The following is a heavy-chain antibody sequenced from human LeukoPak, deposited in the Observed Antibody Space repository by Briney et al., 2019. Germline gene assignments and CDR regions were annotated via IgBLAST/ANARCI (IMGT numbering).Heavy chain of an antibody. V-gene: IGHV1-2*06. CDR2: INPNSGGT. CDR3: ARGYCSGGSCYSVENWFDP. D-gene: IGHD2-15*01. CDR1: GHTFTGYY. J-gene: IGHJ5*02. Sequence: GASVKVSCKAAGHTFTGYYMFWVRQAPGQGLGLMGRINPNSGGTNYAQKFQGRVTMTRDTSISTAYMELSRLRSDDTAVYYCARGYCSGGSCYSVENWFDPWGQGTLVTVSS.